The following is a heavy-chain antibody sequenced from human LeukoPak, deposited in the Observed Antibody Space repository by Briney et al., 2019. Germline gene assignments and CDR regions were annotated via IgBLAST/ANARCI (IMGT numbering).Heavy chain of an antibody. CDR1: GYTLTELS. D-gene: IGHD6-13*01. J-gene: IGHJ3*02. CDR3: ATPIAAFDAFDI. Sequence: ASVKVSCKVSGYTLTELSMHWVRQAPGKGLEWMGGFDLEDGETTYAQKFQGRVTVTEDTSTDTAYMELSSLRSEDTAVYYCATPIAAFDAFDIWGQGTMVTVSS. V-gene: IGHV1-24*01. CDR2: FDLEDGET.